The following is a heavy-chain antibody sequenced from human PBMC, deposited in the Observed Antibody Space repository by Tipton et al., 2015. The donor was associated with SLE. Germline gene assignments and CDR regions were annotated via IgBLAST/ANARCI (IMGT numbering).Heavy chain of an antibody. CDR1: GGSISGHY. Sequence: TLSLTCTVSGGSISGHYWSWIRQPPGKGLEWIGYIHYTGSTHYNPPLKSRLTMSVDTSKNQFSLNLSSVTAADTAVYYCARERSSSVEYWGQGTLVTVSS. J-gene: IGHJ4*02. D-gene: IGHD6-6*01. V-gene: IGHV4-59*11. CDR3: ARERSSSVEY. CDR2: IHYTGST.